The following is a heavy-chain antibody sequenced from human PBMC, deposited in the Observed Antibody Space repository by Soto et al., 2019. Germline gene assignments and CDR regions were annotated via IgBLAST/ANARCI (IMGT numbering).Heavy chain of an antibody. V-gene: IGHV3-30-3*01. CDR3: ARDRGSSTSHYYDLDV. J-gene: IGHJ6*02. D-gene: IGHD6-13*01. Sequence: PGGSLRLSCAASGVTFSNFAVHWVRQAPGKGLEWVSFISYDGNTAYYADSVKGRFTISRDNSKNTLYLQMNNLRAEDTSMYYCARDRGSSTSHYYDLDVWGQGTTVTVSS. CDR1: GVTFSNFA. CDR2: ISYDGNTA.